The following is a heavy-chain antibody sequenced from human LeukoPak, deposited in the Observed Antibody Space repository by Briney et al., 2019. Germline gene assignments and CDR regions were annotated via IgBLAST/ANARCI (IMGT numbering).Heavy chain of an antibody. CDR1: GGSISSSSYY. J-gene: IGHJ6*03. CDR3: ARLGSTSWGYYYYYMDV. CDR2: IYYSGST. V-gene: IGHV4-39*01. Sequence: PSETLSLTCTVSGGSISSSSYYWGWIRQPPGKGLEWIGSIYYSGSTYYNPSLKSRVTISVDTSKNQFSLKLSSVTAADTAVYYCARLGSTSWGYYYYYMDVWGKGTTVTVSS. D-gene: IGHD2-2*01.